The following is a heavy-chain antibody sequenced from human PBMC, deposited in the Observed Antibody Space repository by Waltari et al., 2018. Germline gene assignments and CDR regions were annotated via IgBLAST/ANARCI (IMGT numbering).Heavy chain of an antibody. Sequence: QLVQSGAEVKKPGASVKVSCKASGYIFSNYGITWVRTAPGQGLEWMGWINPYTGDTKYEQNLQGIVTMTPDTSTTTAYMEIRTLRSDDTAIYYCARDDVNRSNFGGFWGQGTLVTVSS. J-gene: IGHJ4*02. CDR1: GYIFSNYG. CDR2: INPYTGDT. V-gene: IGHV1-18*01. CDR3: ARDDVNRSNFGGF. D-gene: IGHD3-16*01.